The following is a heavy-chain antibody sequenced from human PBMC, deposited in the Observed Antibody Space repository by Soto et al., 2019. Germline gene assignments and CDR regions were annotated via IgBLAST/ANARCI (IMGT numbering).Heavy chain of an antibody. J-gene: IGHJ6*02. CDR2: IYYSGST. D-gene: IGHD3-3*01. CDR3: AGLPMDHYDFWSGQDYSYYYGMDV. Sequence: QGRGLEWLGYIYYSGSTNYNPSLKSRVTISVDTYKNQFSLKLSSVTAADTAVYYCAGLPMDHYDFWSGQDYSYYYGMDVWGQGTTVTVSS. V-gene: IGHV4-59*01.